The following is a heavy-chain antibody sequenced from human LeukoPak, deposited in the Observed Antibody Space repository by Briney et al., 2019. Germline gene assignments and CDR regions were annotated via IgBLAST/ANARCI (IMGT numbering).Heavy chain of an antibody. J-gene: IGHJ4*02. CDR2: IKRIIDGGTT. CDR3: AAQGGSGDLRY. V-gene: IGHV3-15*01. CDR1: GFTFSNTW. Sequence: GGSLRLSCAASGFTFSNTWMNWVRQATGKGLEWVGRIKRIIDGGTTDYAAPVKGRFTVSRDDSINTLYLQMSSLKTEDTAVYYCAAQGGSGDLRYWGQGTLVTVSS. D-gene: IGHD4-17*01.